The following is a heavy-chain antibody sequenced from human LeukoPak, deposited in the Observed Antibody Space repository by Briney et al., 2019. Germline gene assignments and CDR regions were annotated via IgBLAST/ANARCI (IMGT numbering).Heavy chain of an antibody. CDR1: GGTFSSNA. V-gene: IGHV1-69*13. D-gene: IGHD5-24*01. CDR3: ARSQRDGYNSDAFDI. J-gene: IGHJ3*02. CDR2: IIPIFGTA. Sequence: SVKVSCKASGGTFSSNAISWVRQAPGQGLEWMGGIIPIFGTANYAQKFQGRVTITADESTSTAYMELSSLRSEDTAVYYCARSQRDGYNSDAFDIWGQGTMVTVSS.